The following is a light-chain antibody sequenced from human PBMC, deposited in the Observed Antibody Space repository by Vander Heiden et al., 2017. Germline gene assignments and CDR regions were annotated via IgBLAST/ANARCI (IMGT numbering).Light chain of an antibody. Sequence: QPALPKPPSVSGYPGKSVTIPGPGTGSDDGRYNHVPWYRQPPGTAPILMIYEVSNRPSVVPDRFSGSKSGNTASLTISGLQAEDEADYYCSSYTSSSTWVFGGGTKLTVL. J-gene: IGLJ3*02. CDR2: EVS. CDR1: GSDDGRYNH. V-gene: IGLV2-18*02. CDR3: SSYTSSSTWV.